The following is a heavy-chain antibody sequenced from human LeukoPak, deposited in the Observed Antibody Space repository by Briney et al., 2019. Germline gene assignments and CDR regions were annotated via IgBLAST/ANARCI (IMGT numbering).Heavy chain of an antibody. CDR3: ASPPDPYYYDSSGYYLGYAFDI. Sequence: SETLSLTCTVSGYSISSGYCWGWIRQPPGEGLEWIGSIYYSGSTYYNPSLKSRVTISVDTSKNQFSLKLSSVTAADTAVYYCASPPDPYYYDSSGYYLGYAFDIWGQGTMVTVSS. J-gene: IGHJ3*02. CDR1: GYSISSGYC. V-gene: IGHV4-38-2*02. CDR2: IYYSGST. D-gene: IGHD3-22*01.